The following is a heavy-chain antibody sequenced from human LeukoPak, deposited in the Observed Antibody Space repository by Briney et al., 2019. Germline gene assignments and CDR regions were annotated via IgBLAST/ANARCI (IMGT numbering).Heavy chain of an antibody. CDR1: GFTFGEYG. D-gene: IGHD6-19*01. CDR3: AKDIHIGHGSGWPES. CDR2: ITWDGGST. Sequence: PGGSLRLSCVGSGFTFGEYGMHWVRQAPGKGLEWVSHITWDGGSTYYAGSVKGRFTISRDNSKNSLYLQMNSLGAEDTALYYCAKDIHIGHGSGWPESWGQGTLVTVSS. V-gene: IGHV3-43D*03. J-gene: IGHJ5*02.